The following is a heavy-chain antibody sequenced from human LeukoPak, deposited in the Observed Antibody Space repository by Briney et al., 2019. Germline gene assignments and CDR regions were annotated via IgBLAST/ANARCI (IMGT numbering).Heavy chain of an antibody. D-gene: IGHD6-6*01. CDR3: ARAYSTSSPFDY. CDR1: GYTFTNYT. CDR2: INPSGGST. V-gene: IGHV1-46*01. Sequence: GASVKVSCKASGYTFTNYTMNWMRQAPGHGLEWMGMINPSGGSTSYAQKFQGRVTMTRDTSTSTVYLELSSLRSEDTAVYYCARAYSTSSPFDYWGQGTLVTVSS. J-gene: IGHJ4*02.